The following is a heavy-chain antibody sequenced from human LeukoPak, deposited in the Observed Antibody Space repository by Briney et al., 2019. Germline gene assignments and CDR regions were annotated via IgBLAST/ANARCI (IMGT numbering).Heavy chain of an antibody. CDR1: GGFINYYY. V-gene: IGHV4-59*01. CDR3: ATDLVGATGWYFDL. CDR2: IYYSGST. J-gene: IGHJ2*01. D-gene: IGHD1-26*01. Sequence: SETLSLTCTVSGGFINYYYWSWIRQPPGKGLEWVGYIYYSGSTHYNPSLKSRVTISVDTSKNQFSLKLSSVTAADTAVYYCATDLVGATGWYFDLWGRGTLVTVSS.